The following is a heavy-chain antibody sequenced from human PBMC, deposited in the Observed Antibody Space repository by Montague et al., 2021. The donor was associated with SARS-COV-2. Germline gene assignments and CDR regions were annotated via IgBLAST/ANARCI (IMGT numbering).Heavy chain of an antibody. J-gene: IGHJ3*02. CDR3: ARHGGNDAFDI. Sequence: SETLSLTCTASGGSIGAYYWSWIRQPPGKGLEWIGDIDNSGSTNXXPSLESRVAMSVDTSKNQFSLKLNSVTAADTAVYYCARHGGNDAFDIWGRGTMVTVSS. CDR1: GGSIGAYY. D-gene: IGHD4-23*01. CDR2: IDNSGST. V-gene: IGHV4-59*01.